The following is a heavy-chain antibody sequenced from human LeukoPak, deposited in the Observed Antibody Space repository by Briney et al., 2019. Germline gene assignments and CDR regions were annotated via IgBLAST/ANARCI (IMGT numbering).Heavy chain of an antibody. D-gene: IGHD4-17*01. CDR1: GGSFSGYY. CDR3: AKDLTTVTSQGDY. V-gene: IGHV4-34*01. J-gene: IGHJ4*02. CDR2: INHSGST. Sequence: SETLSLTCAVYGGSFSGYYWSWIRQPPGKGLEWIGEINHSGSTNYNPSLKSRVTISVDTSKNQFSLKLSSVTAADTAVYYCAKDLTTVTSQGDYWGQGTLVTVSS.